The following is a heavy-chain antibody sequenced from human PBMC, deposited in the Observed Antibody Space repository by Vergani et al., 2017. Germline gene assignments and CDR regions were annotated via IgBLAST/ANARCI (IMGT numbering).Heavy chain of an antibody. J-gene: IGHJ6*03. CDR3: AKAGSVTSGSLQYNFYMDV. CDR1: GFTFNSYG. D-gene: IGHD3-10*01. CDR2: IRSDESRR. V-gene: IGHV3-30*02. Sequence: VQLVESGGGVVQPGGSLRLSCAASGFTFNSYGMHWVRQAPGKGLEWVASIRSDESRRYYGDSMEGPFTISRDNSKNTLYLQMKSLRPEDTAVYYCAKAGSVTSGSLQYNFYMDVWGKGTTVTVS.